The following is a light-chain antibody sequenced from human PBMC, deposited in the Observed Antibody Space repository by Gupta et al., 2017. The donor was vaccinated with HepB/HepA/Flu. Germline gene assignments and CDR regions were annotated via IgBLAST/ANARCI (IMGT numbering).Light chain of an antibody. V-gene: IGLV2-23*02. CDR1: SSDGGNVKF. CDR2: EVT. CDR3: YSHAGRKV. J-gene: IGLJ2*01. Sequence: HSALTQPAPVSGSSGQPSTIFCTGTSSDGGNVKFVSWYQQQPGKAPKLLIYEVTKRPSGVSYRFSGSKSGNTASRTISGLQAEDEGDYFCYSHAGRKVFGGGTKLTVL.